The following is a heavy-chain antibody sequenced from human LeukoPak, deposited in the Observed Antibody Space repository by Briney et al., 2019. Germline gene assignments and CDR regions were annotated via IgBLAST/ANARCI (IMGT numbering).Heavy chain of an antibody. CDR1: GGTFSSYA. D-gene: IGHD3-16*01. CDR2: IIPILGIA. J-gene: IGHJ3*02. V-gene: IGHV1-69*04. CDR3: ARVSPYGGDAFDI. Sequence: SVKVSCKASGGTFSSYAISWVRQAPGQGLEWMGRIIPILGIANYAQKFQGRVTITADKSTSTVYMELSSLRSEDTAVYYCARVSPYGGDAFDIWGQGTMVTVSS.